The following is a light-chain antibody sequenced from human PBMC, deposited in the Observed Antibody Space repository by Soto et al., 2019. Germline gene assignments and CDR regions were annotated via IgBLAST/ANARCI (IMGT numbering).Light chain of an antibody. CDR1: QSVSSSY. CDR2: GAS. V-gene: IGKV3-20*01. CDR3: QQHDSSPGYS. Sequence: EIVLTQSPGTLSLSPGERATLSCRASQSVSSSYLAWYQQKPGQAPRLLMYGASTRATGIPDRFSGSGSGTDFTLTISRLEPEDFAVYYCQQHDSSPGYSFGQGTKLEIK. J-gene: IGKJ2*03.